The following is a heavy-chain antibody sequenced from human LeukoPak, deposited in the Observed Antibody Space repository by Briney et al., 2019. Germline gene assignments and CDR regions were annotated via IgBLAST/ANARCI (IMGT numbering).Heavy chain of an antibody. CDR1: GGSFSDYY. D-gene: IGHD6-19*01. CDR2: INHSGST. V-gene: IGHV4-34*01. J-gene: IGHJ4*02. Sequence: SETLSLTCAVYGGSFSDYYWSWIRQPPGKGLEWIGEINHSGSTNYNPSLKSRVTISVDTSKNQFSLKLSSVTAADTAVYYCARGPGSGWKVGFDYWGQGTLVTVSS. CDR3: ARGPGSGWKVGFDY.